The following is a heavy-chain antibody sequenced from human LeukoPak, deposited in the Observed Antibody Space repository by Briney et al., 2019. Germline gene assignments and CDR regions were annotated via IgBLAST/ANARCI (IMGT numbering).Heavy chain of an antibody. CDR2: ISAYNGNT. D-gene: IGHD3-22*01. V-gene: IGHV1-18*01. CDR3: ARDPSYDSSGYPNWFDP. J-gene: IGHJ5*02. CDR1: GYTFTSYG. Sequence: GASVKVSCKASGYTFTSYGITWVRLAPGQGLEWMGWISAYNGNTNYAQMFQGRVIMTTDTSTNTAYMELRNLRADDTAMYYCARDPSYDSSGYPNWFDPWGQGTLVTVSS.